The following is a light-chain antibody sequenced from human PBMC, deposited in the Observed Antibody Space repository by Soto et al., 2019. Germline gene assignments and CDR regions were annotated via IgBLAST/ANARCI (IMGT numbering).Light chain of an antibody. CDR3: QQFNSYPRT. J-gene: IGKJ2*01. V-gene: IGKV1-9*01. Sequence: DIQLTQSPSFLSASVGDRVTITCRASQGISSYLAWYQQKPGKAPKLLIYAASTLQSGVPSRFSGSGSGTEFTITISSLQPEDFATYCSQQFNSYPRTFGQGTKLEIK. CDR2: AAS. CDR1: QGISSY.